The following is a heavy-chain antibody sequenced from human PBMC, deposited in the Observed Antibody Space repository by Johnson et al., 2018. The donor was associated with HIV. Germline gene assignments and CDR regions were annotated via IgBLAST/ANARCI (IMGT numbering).Heavy chain of an antibody. CDR2: IKRKTDGGTT. Sequence: VQLVESGGGLVKPGGSLKVSCAASGFTFSHVWMHWVRQAPGQGLEWVGSIKRKTDGGTTDYAAPVKGKFTISRDDSKNTLYLEMNSLKTEDTAVYYCTTDLPYCSGHDCYNAFDLWGQGTTVIVSS. CDR1: GFTFSHVW. J-gene: IGHJ3*01. V-gene: IGHV3-15*01. D-gene: IGHD2-15*01. CDR3: TTDLPYCSGHDCYNAFDL.